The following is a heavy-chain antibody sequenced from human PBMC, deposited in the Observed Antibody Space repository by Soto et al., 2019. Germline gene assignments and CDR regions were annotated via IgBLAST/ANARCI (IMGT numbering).Heavy chain of an antibody. D-gene: IGHD4-17*01. CDR1: GGSISSSSYY. J-gene: IGHJ6*02. CDR2: ISHSGTT. V-gene: IGHV4-39*07. CDR3: ARGGGPVYYGDSSYYYYGMDV. Sequence: PSETLSLTCTVSGGSISSSSYYWGWIRQPPGKGLEWIGSISHSGTTSYSPSLTSRVSISVDTSKNQVSLKLTSVTAADTAVYYCARGGGPVYYGDSSYYYYGMDVWGQGTTVTVSS.